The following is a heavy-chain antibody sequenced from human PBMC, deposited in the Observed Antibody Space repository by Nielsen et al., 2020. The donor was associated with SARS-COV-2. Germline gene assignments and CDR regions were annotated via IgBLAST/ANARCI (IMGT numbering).Heavy chain of an antibody. D-gene: IGHD3-22*01. CDR3: ARDLEYYDSSGYSRWFDS. CDR1: GFTVSSNY. J-gene: IGHJ5*01. Sequence: GESLKISCAASGFTVSSNYMSWVRQAPGKGLEWVSVIYSGGSTYYADSVKGRFTISRDNSKNTLYLQMNSLRAEDTAVYYCARDLEYYDSSGYSRWFDSWGQGTLFTVSS. V-gene: IGHV3-66*01. CDR2: IYSGGST.